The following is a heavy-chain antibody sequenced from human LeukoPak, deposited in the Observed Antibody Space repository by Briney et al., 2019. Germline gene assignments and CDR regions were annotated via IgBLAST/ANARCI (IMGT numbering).Heavy chain of an antibody. CDR2: ISSSSSYI. J-gene: IGHJ6*03. CDR1: GFTFITYS. CDR3: AREYSSSSAMDV. V-gene: IGHV3-21*01. D-gene: IGHD6-6*01. Sequence: GGSLRLSCAASGFTFITYSMNWVRQAPGKGLEWVSSISSSSSYIYYADSVKGRFTISRDNAKNSLYLQMNSLRAEDTAVYYCAREYSSSSAMDVWGKGTTVTVSS.